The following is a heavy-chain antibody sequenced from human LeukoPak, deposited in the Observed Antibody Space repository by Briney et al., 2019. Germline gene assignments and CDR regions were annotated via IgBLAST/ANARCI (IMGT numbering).Heavy chain of an antibody. CDR1: GGSISSSSYY. V-gene: IGHV4-39*01. J-gene: IGHJ4*02. CDR2: IYYSGYT. CDR3: ARNYYGSGSIDY. D-gene: IGHD3-10*01. Sequence: SETLSLTCTVSGGSISSSSYYWGWIRQPPGKGLEWIGTIYYSGYTYYNPSLESRVTISVDTSKNQFSLKLSSVTAADTAVYYCARNYYGSGSIDYWGQGTLVTVSS.